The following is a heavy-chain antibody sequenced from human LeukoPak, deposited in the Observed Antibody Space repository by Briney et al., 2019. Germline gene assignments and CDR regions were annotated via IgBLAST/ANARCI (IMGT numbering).Heavy chain of an antibody. CDR1: GFTFSSYA. J-gene: IGHJ4*02. Sequence: PGGSLRLSCAASGFTFSSYAMSWVRQAPGKGLDWVSAISGSGGSTYYADSVKGRFTISRDNSKNTLYLQMNSLRAEDTAVYYCAKRPYYYDSSGYYSYWGQGTLVTVSS. D-gene: IGHD3-22*01. V-gene: IGHV3-23*01. CDR3: AKRPYYYDSSGYYSY. CDR2: ISGSGGST.